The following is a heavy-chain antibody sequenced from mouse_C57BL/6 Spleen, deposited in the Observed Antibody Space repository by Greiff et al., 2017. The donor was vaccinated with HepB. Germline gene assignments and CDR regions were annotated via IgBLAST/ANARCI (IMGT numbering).Heavy chain of an antibody. CDR3: TRDGSSSAWFAY. CDR1: GYTFTDYE. J-gene: IGHJ3*01. V-gene: IGHV1-15*01. Sequence: VQLQESGAELVRPGASVTLSCKASGYTFTDYEMHWVKQTPVHGLEWIGAIDPETGGTAYNQKFKGKAILTADKSSSTAYMELRSLTSEDSAVYYCTRDGSSSAWFAYWGQGTLVTVSA. CDR2: IDPETGGT. D-gene: IGHD1-1*01.